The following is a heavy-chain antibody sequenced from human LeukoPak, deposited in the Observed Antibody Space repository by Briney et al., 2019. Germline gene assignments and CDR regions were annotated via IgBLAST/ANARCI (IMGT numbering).Heavy chain of an antibody. CDR1: GGTFSSYA. CDR3: ARGSTSSGYCYYYMDV. CDR2: IIPILGTA. V-gene: IGHV1-69*11. J-gene: IGHJ6*03. D-gene: IGHD3-10*01. Sequence: SVKVSCKPSGGTFSSYAISWVRQAPGQGLEWMGRIIPILGTANYAQQSQGRVTNTTDESTSTAHMDLNSLRPAATASYYLARGSTSSGYCYYYMDVWGKGTTVTVSS.